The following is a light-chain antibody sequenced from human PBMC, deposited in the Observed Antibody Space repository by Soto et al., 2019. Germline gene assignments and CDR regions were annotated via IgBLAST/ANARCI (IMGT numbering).Light chain of an antibody. Sequence: EVVMTQSPATLSVSPGERATLSCRASQSVSSNLAWYQQKPGQAPRLLIHGTSTRATGVPARFSGSGSGTESTLIISSLQSEDFAVYYCQQYNYWPPSFGPGTKVDSK. CDR2: GTS. CDR1: QSVSSN. CDR3: QQYNYWPPS. J-gene: IGKJ3*01. V-gene: IGKV3-15*01.